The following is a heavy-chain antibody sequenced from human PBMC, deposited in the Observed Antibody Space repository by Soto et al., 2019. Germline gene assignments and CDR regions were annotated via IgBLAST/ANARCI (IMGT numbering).Heavy chain of an antibody. CDR2: ISGNGGRT. V-gene: IGHV3-23*01. CDR3: AKVSDWGAAAGPQYYFDY. J-gene: IGHJ4*02. Sequence: AGGSLRLSCAASGFTFSSNAMSWVRQAPGKGLEWVSAISGNGGRTYNADSVKGRFTISRDISKNTLYLQMNSLRAEDTAVYYCAKVSDWGAAAGPQYYFDYWGQGTLVTVS. D-gene: IGHD6-13*01. CDR1: GFTFSSNA.